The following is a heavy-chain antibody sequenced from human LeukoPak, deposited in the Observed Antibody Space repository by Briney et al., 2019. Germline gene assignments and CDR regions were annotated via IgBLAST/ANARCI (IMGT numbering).Heavy chain of an antibody. CDR2: IYYSGST. Sequence: PSETLSLTCTVSGVSISSYYWSWIRQPPGKGLEWIGDIYYSGSTNYNPSLKSRVTISVDTSKNQFSLKLSSVTAADTAVYYCARANYFGYWGQGTLVTVSS. J-gene: IGHJ4*02. V-gene: IGHV4-59*01. CDR1: GVSISSYY. CDR3: ARANYFGY.